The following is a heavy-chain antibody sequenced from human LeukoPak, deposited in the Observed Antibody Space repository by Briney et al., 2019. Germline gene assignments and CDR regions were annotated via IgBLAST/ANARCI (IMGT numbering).Heavy chain of an antibody. J-gene: IGHJ4*02. CDR1: GFTFSNYA. CDR2: ISYDGNSQ. V-gene: IGHV3-30*18. D-gene: IGHD1-1*01. Sequence: PGGSLRLSCAASGFTFSNYAIHCVRQAPGRGLEWVAAISYDGNSQHYGAPVKGRFTISRDNSKNTVYLQINTLRTDDAAIYYCAKPYPTLTTSDVLDNWGQGTLVTVSS. CDR3: AKPYPTLTTSDVLDN.